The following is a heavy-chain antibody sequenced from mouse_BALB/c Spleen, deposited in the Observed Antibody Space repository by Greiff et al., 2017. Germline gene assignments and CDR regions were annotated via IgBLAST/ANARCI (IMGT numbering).Heavy chain of an antibody. CDR3: ARGTARADYAMDY. Sequence: EVHLVESGGGLVKPGGSLKLSCAASGFTFSSYAMSWVRQTPEKRLEWVATISSGGSYTYYPDSVKGRFTISRDNAKNTLYLQMSSLRSEDTAMYYCARGTARADYAMDYWGQGTSVTVSS. CDR1: GFTFSSYA. CDR2: ISSGGSYT. J-gene: IGHJ4*01. D-gene: IGHD3-3*01. V-gene: IGHV5-9-3*01.